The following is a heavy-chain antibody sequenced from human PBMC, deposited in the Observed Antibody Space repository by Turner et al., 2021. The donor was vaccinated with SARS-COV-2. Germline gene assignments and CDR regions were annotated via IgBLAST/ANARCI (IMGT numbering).Heavy chain of an antibody. J-gene: IGHJ6*02. V-gene: IGHV4-59*08. D-gene: IGHD6-19*01. Sequence: QVQLQESGPGLVKPSETLSLTGTVSGGSISSYYWSWIRQPPGKGLEWIGYIHYSGNTNYNPSLKSRVTISVDTSKNQFSLKLSSVTAADTAVYYCARHGFSGWYGGGMDVWGQGTTVTVSS. CDR3: ARHGFSGWYGGGMDV. CDR2: IHYSGNT. CDR1: GGSISSYY.